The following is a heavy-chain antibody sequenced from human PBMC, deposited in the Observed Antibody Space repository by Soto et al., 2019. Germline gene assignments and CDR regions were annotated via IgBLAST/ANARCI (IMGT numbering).Heavy chain of an antibody. Sequence: ASVKVSCKASGYTFTSYGISWVRQAPGQGLEWVGWISAYNGNTNYAQKLQGRVTMTTDTSKSTAYMELRSLRSDDTAVYYCANQPIRSAYLVTVNGMDVWGQGTTVT. CDR1: GYTFTSYG. D-gene: IGHD2-21*02. J-gene: IGHJ6*02. CDR3: ANQPIRSAYLVTVNGMDV. CDR2: ISAYNGNT. V-gene: IGHV1-18*01.